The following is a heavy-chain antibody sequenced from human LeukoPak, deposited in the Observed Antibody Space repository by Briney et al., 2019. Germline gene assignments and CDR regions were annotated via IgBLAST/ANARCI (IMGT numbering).Heavy chain of an antibody. D-gene: IGHD1-14*01. Sequence: SETLSLTCTVSGGSISSYYWGWVRQSPEKGLEWIASLLYSGSTHYNPSLRSRVAISGDTSKNQFSLILTSVTTTDTAVYYCARTGRRGYFDFWGRGTLVTVSS. V-gene: IGHV4-59*01. CDR1: GGSISSYY. CDR2: LLYSGST. CDR3: ARTGRRGYFDF. J-gene: IGHJ2*01.